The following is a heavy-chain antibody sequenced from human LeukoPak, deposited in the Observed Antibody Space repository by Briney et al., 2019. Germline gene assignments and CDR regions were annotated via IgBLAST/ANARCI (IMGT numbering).Heavy chain of an antibody. V-gene: IGHV4-59*01. CDR2: IYYNGNF. Sequence: EPSETLSLTCTVSGGSISSYYWNWIRQPPGKGLEWIGFIYYNGNFNYSPSLSSRVSISIDTSKNQFSLKLSSVTAADTAVYYCATERYSSGWYIDFWGQGTLVTVSS. J-gene: IGHJ4*02. CDR1: GGSISSYY. D-gene: IGHD6-19*01. CDR3: ATERYSSGWYIDF.